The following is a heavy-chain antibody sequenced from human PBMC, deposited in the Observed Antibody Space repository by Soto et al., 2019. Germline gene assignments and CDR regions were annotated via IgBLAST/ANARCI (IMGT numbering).Heavy chain of an antibody. CDR2: INPNSGGT. J-gene: IGHJ3*02. Sequence: PSVKVSCKASGYTFTGYYMHWVRQAPGQGLEWMGWINPNSGGTNYAQKFQGRVTMTRDTSISTAYMELSRLRSDDTAVYYCASFIAADWDAFDIWGQGTMVTVSS. D-gene: IGHD6-6*01. CDR1: GYTFTGYY. V-gene: IGHV1-2*02. CDR3: ASFIAADWDAFDI.